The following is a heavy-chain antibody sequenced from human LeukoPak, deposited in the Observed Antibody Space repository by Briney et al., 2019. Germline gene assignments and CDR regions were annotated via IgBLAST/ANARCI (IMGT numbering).Heavy chain of an antibody. D-gene: IGHD6-13*01. CDR2: IYSGDSDT. Sequence: GEAPKIFCKGAGYSFTSYWIGWVRQMPGKGGEWMGIIYSGDSDTRHSPSLQGQVTISADTSISAACLQWSSLKASDPAMYYCARLLYSSSSLDYSGQGTLVTASS. V-gene: IGHV5-51*01. J-gene: IGHJ4*02. CDR3: ARLLYSSSSLDY. CDR1: GYSFTSYW.